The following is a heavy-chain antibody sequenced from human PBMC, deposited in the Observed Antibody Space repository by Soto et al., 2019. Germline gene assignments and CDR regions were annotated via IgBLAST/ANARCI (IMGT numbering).Heavy chain of an antibody. CDR1: GFSFSNAW. Sequence: EVQLVESGGDFVKPGGSLRVSCAVSGFSFSNAWMSWVRQAPGKGLEWVGRIKSRADGGTTDYTAPMKGRFNISRDDSKNTVFLQMNRLKTEDTSVYYCTAHLGEFFPLDYWGQGTLVTVSS. CDR2: IKSRADGGTT. CDR3: TAHLGEFFPLDY. V-gene: IGHV3-15*01. J-gene: IGHJ4*02. D-gene: IGHD3-16*01.